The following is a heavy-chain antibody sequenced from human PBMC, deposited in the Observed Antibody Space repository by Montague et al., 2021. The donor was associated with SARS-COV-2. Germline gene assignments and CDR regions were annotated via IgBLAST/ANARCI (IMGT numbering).Heavy chain of an antibody. CDR1: GFSISSGFY. J-gene: IGHJ4*02. CDR3: ARRGYTGSDYFDY. V-gene: IGHV4-38-2*01. CDR2: VYHSGYT. Sequence: SETLSLTCSVSGFSISSGFYWAWIRQSPGKGPEWIGTVYHSGYTHHNPSLKGRVTVSIDTSKNQFSLTVTSVTAADTAVYFCARRGYTGSDYFDYWGQGTPVTVSS. D-gene: IGHD5-12*01.